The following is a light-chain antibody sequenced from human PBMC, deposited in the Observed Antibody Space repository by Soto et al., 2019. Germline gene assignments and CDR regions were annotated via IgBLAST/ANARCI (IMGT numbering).Light chain of an antibody. J-gene: IGKJ5*01. CDR3: QQRSNWPLIT. CDR1: QSVSSY. Sequence: EIVLTQSTATLSLSPGERATLSCRASQSVSSYLAWYQQKPGQAPRLLIYDASNWATGIPARFSGSGSGTYFTHTISSIDPEDFAVYFCQQRSNWPLITFVQGTRLEIK. CDR2: DAS. V-gene: IGKV3-11*01.